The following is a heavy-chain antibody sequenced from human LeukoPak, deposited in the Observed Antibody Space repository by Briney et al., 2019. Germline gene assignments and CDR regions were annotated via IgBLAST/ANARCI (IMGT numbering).Heavy chain of an antibody. V-gene: IGHV3-21*01. CDR3: ARDLYTGTTGIPQWFDP. CDR2: TSSSSSYI. D-gene: IGHD1-1*01. Sequence: PGGSLRLSCAASGFTFSSYSMNWVRQAPGKGLEWVSSTSSSSSYIYYADSVKGRFTISRDNAKNSLYLQMNSLRAEDTAVYYCARDLYTGTTGIPQWFDPWGQGTLVTVSS. J-gene: IGHJ5*02. CDR1: GFTFSSYS.